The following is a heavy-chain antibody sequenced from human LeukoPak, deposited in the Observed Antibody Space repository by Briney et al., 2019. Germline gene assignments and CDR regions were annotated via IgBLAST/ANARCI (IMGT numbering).Heavy chain of an antibody. V-gene: IGHV1-2*02. Sequence: ASVKVSCKASGYTFTGYFMHWVGQAPGQGLEWMGWINPNSGGTKYAQKFQGRVTMTRDTSITTTYMELSSLRSDDTAVYYCARVVGGNYYGSETGDYWGQGTLVSVSS. J-gene: IGHJ4*02. CDR1: GYTFTGYF. D-gene: IGHD3-10*01. CDR3: ARVVGGNYYGSETGDY. CDR2: INPNSGGT.